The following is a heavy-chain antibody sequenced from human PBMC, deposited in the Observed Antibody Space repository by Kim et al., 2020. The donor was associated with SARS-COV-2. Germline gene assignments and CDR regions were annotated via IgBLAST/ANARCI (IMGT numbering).Heavy chain of an antibody. CDR1: GDTFSSSS. Sequence: SVKVSCKASGDTFSSSSISWVRQAPGQGLEWMGGIIPIFDLANYEQKFQARLTITADESTSTAYMELSSLRSEDTAVYYCASRTWRGYCSSSSCYVHWYFELWGLGTLVTVSS. D-gene: IGHD2-2*01. CDR3: ASRTWRGYCSSSSCYVHWYFEL. J-gene: IGHJ2*01. CDR2: IIPIFDLA. V-gene: IGHV1-69*13.